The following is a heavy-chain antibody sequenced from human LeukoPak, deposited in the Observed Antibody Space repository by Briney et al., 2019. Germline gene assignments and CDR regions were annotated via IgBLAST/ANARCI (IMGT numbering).Heavy chain of an antibody. D-gene: IGHD6-13*01. J-gene: IGHJ6*02. CDR3: ARDFIAAAGLYYYYYGMDV. V-gene: IGHV3-11*01. CDR1: GFTFSDYY. CDR2: ISSSCSTI. Sequence: GGSLRLSCAASGFTFSDYYMSWIRQAPGKGLEWVSYISSSCSTIYYADSVKGRFTISRDNAKNSLYLQMNSLRAEDTAVYYCARDFIAAAGLYYYYYGMDVWGQGTTVTVSS.